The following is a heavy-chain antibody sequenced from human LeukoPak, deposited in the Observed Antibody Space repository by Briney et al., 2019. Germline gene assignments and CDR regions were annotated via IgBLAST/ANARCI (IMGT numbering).Heavy chain of an antibody. CDR3: ARGTGYPLIG. D-gene: IGHD3-22*01. Sequence: SETLSLTCTVYGGSFSAYSWTWIRQPPGKGLEWIGEINHSGSTNYNPSLKSRVTISVDTSKNQFSLKLSSVTAADTAVYYCARGTGYPLIGWGQGTLVTVSS. V-gene: IGHV4-34*01. CDR2: INHSGST. CDR1: GGSFSAYS. J-gene: IGHJ4*02.